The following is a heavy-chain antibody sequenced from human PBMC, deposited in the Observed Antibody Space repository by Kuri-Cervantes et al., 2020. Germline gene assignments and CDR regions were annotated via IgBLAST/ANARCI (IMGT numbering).Heavy chain of an antibody. Sequence: GGSLKSSCKGSGYSFTLYWIGWVRQMPGKGLEWMGIVYPGDSDTRYSPSFQGQVTISTDKSISTAYLQWGSLKDPDTAMYYCARLLPYCSSTSRFADAFDLWGQGTMVTVSS. V-gene: IGHV5-51*01. CDR2: VYPGDSDT. CDR1: GYSFTLYW. J-gene: IGHJ3*01. CDR3: ARLLPYCSSTSRFADAFDL. D-gene: IGHD2-2*01.